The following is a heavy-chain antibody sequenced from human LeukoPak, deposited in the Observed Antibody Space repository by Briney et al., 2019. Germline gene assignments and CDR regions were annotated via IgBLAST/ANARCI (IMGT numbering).Heavy chain of an antibody. J-gene: IGHJ4*02. V-gene: IGHV3-7*01. D-gene: IGHD3-16*01. CDR2: IKQDGSDK. CDR1: GFIFSTYW. CDR3: ARGGGGVDF. Sequence: GGSLRLSCAASGFIFSTYWMSWVRQAPGKGLEWVANIKQDGSDKYYVDSVKGRFTISRDNTENSLYLQMNSLRAGDTAVYYCARGGGGVDFWGQGTLVTVSS.